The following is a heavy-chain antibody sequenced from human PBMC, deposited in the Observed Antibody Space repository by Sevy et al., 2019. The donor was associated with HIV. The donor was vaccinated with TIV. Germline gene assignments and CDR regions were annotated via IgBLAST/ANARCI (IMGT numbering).Heavy chain of an antibody. CDR1: GFTFSTHW. Sequence: GGSLRLSCAASGFTFSTHWVHWVRQAPGRGLVWVSRINSDASITSYTDSVRDRFTISRDNAKNTLYLQMKSLTAEDTAVYFCAISASGPFDYWGQGTLVTVSS. V-gene: IGHV3-74*01. CDR2: INSDASIT. J-gene: IGHJ4*02. D-gene: IGHD1-1*01. CDR3: AISASGPFDY.